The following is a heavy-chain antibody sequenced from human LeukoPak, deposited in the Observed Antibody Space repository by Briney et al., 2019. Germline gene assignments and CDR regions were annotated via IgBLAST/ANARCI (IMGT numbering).Heavy chain of an antibody. CDR2: IRGKANNFAA. D-gene: IGHD3-10*01. V-gene: IGHV3-73*01. CDR3: TRTGETTYDGFDI. CDR1: GFTFSDSA. J-gene: IGHJ3*02. Sequence: PGGSLRLSCAASGFTFSDSAVHWVRQASGRGLEWLGRIRGKANNFAAIYAASVKGRFVISRDDANNTASLQMNSLKPEDTAVYYCTRTGETTYDGFDIWGQGTLVTVSS.